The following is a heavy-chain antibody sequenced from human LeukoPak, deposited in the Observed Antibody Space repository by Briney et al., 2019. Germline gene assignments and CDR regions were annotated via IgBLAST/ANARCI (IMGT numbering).Heavy chain of an antibody. CDR3: ATSVTSSSGWYYGY. D-gene: IGHD6-19*01. Sequence: SETLSLTCAVYGGSFSGYYWSWIRQPPGKGLEWIGEINHSGSTNYNPSLKSRVTMPVDTSKNQFSLKLSSVTAADTAIYYCATSVTSSSGWYYGYWGQGSLVTVSS. CDR1: GGSFSGYY. J-gene: IGHJ4*02. CDR2: INHSGST. V-gene: IGHV4-34*01.